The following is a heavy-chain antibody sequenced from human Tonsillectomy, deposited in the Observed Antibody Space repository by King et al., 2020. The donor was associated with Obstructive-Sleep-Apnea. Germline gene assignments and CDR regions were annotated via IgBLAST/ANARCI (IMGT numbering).Heavy chain of an antibody. CDR2: IWYDGSNK. V-gene: IGHV3-33*06. CDR1: GFTFSSYG. CDR3: AKDSGSRWADYYYYGMDV. Sequence: VQLVESGGGVVQPGRSLRLSCAASGFTFSSYGMHWVRQAPGKGLEWVAVIWYDGSNKYYADSVKGRFTISRDNSKNTLYLQMNSLRAEDTAVYYCAKDSGSRWADYYYYGMDVWGQGTTVTVSS. J-gene: IGHJ6*02. D-gene: IGHD6-13*01.